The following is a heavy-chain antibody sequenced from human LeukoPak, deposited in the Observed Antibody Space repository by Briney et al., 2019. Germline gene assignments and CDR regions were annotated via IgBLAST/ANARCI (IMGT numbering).Heavy chain of an antibody. CDR3: VRVPPGTTIYAY. J-gene: IGHJ4*02. V-gene: IGHV1-8*01. CDR1: GYTFTSYH. Sequence: ASVKVSCKASGYTFTSYHINWVRQATGQGLEWVGWMNPNNSDIGHAQKFQGRVTMTRNTPIGTAYMELSSLRSEDTAIYYCVRVPPGTTIYAYWGQGTLVTVSS. CDR2: MNPNNSDI. D-gene: IGHD1-14*01.